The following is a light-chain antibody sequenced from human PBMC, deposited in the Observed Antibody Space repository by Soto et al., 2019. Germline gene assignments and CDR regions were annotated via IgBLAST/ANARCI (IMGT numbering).Light chain of an antibody. J-gene: IGKJ1*01. Sequence: DITLTQSPSSLSASVGDRVTITCRASQGISSYLAWYQQKAGKAPKLLIYTASTLQSGVPSRFSGSGSGTEFTLTISRLEPEDFAVYYCQQYGTSRTFGQGTKVDIK. CDR3: QQYGTSRT. CDR2: TAS. CDR1: QGISSY. V-gene: IGKV1-9*01.